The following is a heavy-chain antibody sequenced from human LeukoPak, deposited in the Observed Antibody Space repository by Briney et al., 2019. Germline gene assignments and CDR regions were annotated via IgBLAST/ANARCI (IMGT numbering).Heavy chain of an antibody. D-gene: IGHD3-10*01. CDR2: IYPGDSDT. CDR1: AYSFTSYW. Sequence: GESLKISCKGSAYSFTSYWIGWVRQMPGKGLEGMGIIYPGDSDTRYNPSFQGQVTISADKSISPAYLQWSSLKASDTAMYYCARPITMVRGAKYYYYYYGMDVWGQGTTVTVSS. V-gene: IGHV5-51*01. CDR3: ARPITMVRGAKYYYYYYGMDV. J-gene: IGHJ6*02.